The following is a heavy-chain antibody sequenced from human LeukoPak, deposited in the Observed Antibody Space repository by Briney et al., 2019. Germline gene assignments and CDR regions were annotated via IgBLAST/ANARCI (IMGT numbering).Heavy chain of an antibody. CDR3: ARDGTFTGSSNYYYIDV. D-gene: IGHD1-14*01. V-gene: IGHV3-7*01. J-gene: IGHJ6*03. CDR1: GFTFSNYW. Sequence: GSLRLSCTVSGFTFSNYWMAWVRQAPGKGLEWVANIKEDGGEKIYVDFVKGRFTISRDNAKNSLYLQMESLSAEDTAVYFCARDGTFTGSSNYYYIDVWGKGTTVTISS. CDR2: IKEDGGEK.